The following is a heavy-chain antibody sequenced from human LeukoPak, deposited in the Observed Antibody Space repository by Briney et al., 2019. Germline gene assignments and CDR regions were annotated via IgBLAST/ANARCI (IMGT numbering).Heavy chain of an antibody. CDR3: ASYDILTGYPGY. CDR2: ISYDGSNK. Sequence: GGSLRLSCAASGFTFSSYAMHWVRQAPGKGLEWVAVISYDGSNKYYADSVKGRFTISVDNSKNTLYLQMNSLRAEDTAVYYCASYDILTGYPGYWGQGTLVTVSS. J-gene: IGHJ4*02. D-gene: IGHD3-9*01. V-gene: IGHV3-30-3*01. CDR1: GFTFSSYA.